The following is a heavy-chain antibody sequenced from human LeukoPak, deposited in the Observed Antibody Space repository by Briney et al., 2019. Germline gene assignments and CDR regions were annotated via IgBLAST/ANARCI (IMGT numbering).Heavy chain of an antibody. Sequence: SETLSLTCAVYGVSFSGYYWSWLRQPPGKGLEWVGSIYYSESTYYNPSLKSRVTISVDTSKNQFSLKVTSLTAADTAVYYCATSGWYQTGVYWGQGTLVTVSS. D-gene: IGHD6-13*01. CDR2: IYYSEST. J-gene: IGHJ4*02. CDR3: ATSGWYQTGVY. CDR1: GVSFSGYY. V-gene: IGHV4-34*01.